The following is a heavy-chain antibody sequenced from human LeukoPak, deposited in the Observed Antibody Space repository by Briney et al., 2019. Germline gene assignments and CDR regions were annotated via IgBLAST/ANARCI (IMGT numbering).Heavy chain of an antibody. V-gene: IGHV4-59*01. J-gene: IGHJ5*02. CDR3: ARGDYDILTGYSTNWFDP. CDR2: IYYSGST. Sequence: SETLSLTCTVSGGSISSYYWSWIRQPPAKGLEWIGYIYYSGSTNYNPSLKSRVTISVDTSKNQFSLKLSSVTAADTAVYYCARGDYDILTGYSTNWFDPWGQGTLVTVSS. CDR1: GGSISSYY. D-gene: IGHD3-9*01.